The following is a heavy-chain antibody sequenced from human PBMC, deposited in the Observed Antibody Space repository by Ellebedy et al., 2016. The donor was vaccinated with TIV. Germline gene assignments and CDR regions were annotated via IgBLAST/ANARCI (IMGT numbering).Heavy chain of an antibody. CDR1: GYSFTRYW. Sequence: GESLKISXKASGYSFTRYWISWVRQVPGKGLEWMGRIDPSDSSSDNSPSSQGHVNIIIDKSIDTAFLQWSSLKASDTAMYYCARHELGENSAFDYWGQGTLVTVSS. V-gene: IGHV5-10-1*01. CDR2: IDPSDSSS. CDR3: ARHELGENSAFDY. D-gene: IGHD7-27*01. J-gene: IGHJ4*02.